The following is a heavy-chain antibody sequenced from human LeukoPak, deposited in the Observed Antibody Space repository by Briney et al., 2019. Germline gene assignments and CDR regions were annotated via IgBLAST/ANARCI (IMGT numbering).Heavy chain of an antibody. V-gene: IGHV3-23*01. CDR3: AKEAWGSCRFPSGYFDY. D-gene: IGHD3-16*02. CDR1: GFTFSSYA. Sequence: GGSLRLSCAASGFTFSSYAMSWVRQAPGKGLEWVSAISGSGGSTYYADSVKGRFTISRDNSKNTLYLQMNSLRAEDTAVYYCAKEAWGSCRFPSGYFDYWGQGTLVTVSS. CDR2: ISGSGGST. J-gene: IGHJ4*02.